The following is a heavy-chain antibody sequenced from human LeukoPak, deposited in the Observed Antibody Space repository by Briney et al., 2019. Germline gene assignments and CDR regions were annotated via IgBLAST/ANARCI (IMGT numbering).Heavy chain of an antibody. D-gene: IGHD3-10*01. CDR1: GGSISSGSYY. Sequence: SETLSLTCTVSGGSISSGSYYWSWIRQPAGKGLEWIGRIYTSGSTNYNPSLKSRVTISVDTSKNQFSLKLSSVTAADTAVYYCARMLLWFGELLYDAFDIWGQGTMVTVSS. V-gene: IGHV4-61*02. CDR2: IYTSGST. CDR3: ARMLLWFGELLYDAFDI. J-gene: IGHJ3*02.